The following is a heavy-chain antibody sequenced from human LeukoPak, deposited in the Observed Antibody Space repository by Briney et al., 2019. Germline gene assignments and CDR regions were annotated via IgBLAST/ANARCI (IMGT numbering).Heavy chain of an antibody. Sequence: ASVKVSCKASGYTFTSYGISWVRQAPGHGLEWMGWISAYNGHTNYAQKLQGRVTMPTDTSTSTAYMALRSLRSDDTPVYSEARAASGYYYFDYWGQGTLVTVSS. V-gene: IGHV1-18*01. CDR2: ISAYNGHT. D-gene: IGHD3-22*01. CDR3: ARAASGYYYFDY. CDR1: GYTFTSYG. J-gene: IGHJ4*02.